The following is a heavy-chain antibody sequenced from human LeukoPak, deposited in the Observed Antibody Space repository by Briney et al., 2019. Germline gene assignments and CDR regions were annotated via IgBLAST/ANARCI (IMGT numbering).Heavy chain of an antibody. CDR2: MTHSGTT. J-gene: IGHJ6*03. CDR3: AALLYCSSTSCYHYMDV. V-gene: IGHV3-13*04. D-gene: IGHD2-2*01. CDR1: GFDLSTYD. Sequence: GGSLRLSCAASGFDLSTYDMHWARQGTGKGLEWVSAMTHSGTTFYPDSVKGRFTVSRDNSKNTLYLQMNSLRAEDTAVYYCAALLYCSSTSCYHYMDVWGKGTTVTVSS.